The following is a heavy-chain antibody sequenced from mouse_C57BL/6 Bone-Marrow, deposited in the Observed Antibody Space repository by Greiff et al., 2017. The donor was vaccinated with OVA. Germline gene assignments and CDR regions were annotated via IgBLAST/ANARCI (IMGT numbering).Heavy chain of an antibody. CDR3: ARKQLSYAIDY. V-gene: IGHV1-81*01. J-gene: IGHJ4*01. CDR2: IYPRSGNT. D-gene: IGHD3-1*01. CDR1: GYTFTSYG. Sequence: QVQLQQSGAELARPGASVKLSCKASGYTFTSYGISWVKHRTGQGLAWIVEIYPRSGNTYYNENFKGKATLNADKSSSTAYMELRILTSEDSAVYFCARKQLSYAIDYWGQGTSVTVSS.